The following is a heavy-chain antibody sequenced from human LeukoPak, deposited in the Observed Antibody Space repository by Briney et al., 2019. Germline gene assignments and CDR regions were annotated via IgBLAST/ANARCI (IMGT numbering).Heavy chain of an antibody. V-gene: IGHV3-48*03. Sequence: GGSLRLSCAASGFTFSSYEMNWVRQAPGKGLEWVSYISSSGSTIYYADSVKGRFTISRGNAKNSLYLQTNSLRAEDTAVYYCARGTYYYEFWGQGTLVTVSS. CDR2: ISSSGSTI. J-gene: IGHJ4*02. CDR1: GFTFSSYE. D-gene: IGHD3-10*01. CDR3: ARGTYYYEF.